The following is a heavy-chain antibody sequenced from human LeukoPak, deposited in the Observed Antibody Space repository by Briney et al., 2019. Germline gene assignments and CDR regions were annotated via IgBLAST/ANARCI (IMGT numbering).Heavy chain of an antibody. CDR3: AELGITMIGGV. CDR1: GFTFSSHA. CDR2: ISYDGSQK. D-gene: IGHD3-10*02. J-gene: IGHJ6*04. V-gene: IGHV3-30*04. Sequence: PGRSLRLSCAASGFTFSSHAIHWVRQAPGKGLEWVAVISYDGSQKNYADSVKGRFTISRDNAKNSLYLQMNSLRAEDTAVYYCAELGITMIGGVWGKGTTVTISS.